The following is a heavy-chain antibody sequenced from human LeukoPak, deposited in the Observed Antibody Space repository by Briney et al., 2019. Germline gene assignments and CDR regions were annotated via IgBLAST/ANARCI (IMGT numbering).Heavy chain of an antibody. J-gene: IGHJ6*02. CDR3: ARVIPAMGEYGMDV. CDR1: GGSISSYY. Sequence: SETPSLTCTVSGGSISSYYWSWIRQPPGKGLEWIGYIYYSGSTNYNPSLKSRVTISVDTSKNQFSLKLSSVTAADTAVYYCARVIPAMGEYGMDVWGQGTTVTVSS. V-gene: IGHV4-59*01. CDR2: IYYSGST. D-gene: IGHD5-18*01.